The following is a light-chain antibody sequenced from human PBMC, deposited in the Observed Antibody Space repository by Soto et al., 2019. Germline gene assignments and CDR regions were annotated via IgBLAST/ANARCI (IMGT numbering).Light chain of an antibody. CDR3: QPYNNSPLT. Sequence: EFVFTQSPATLSLSPGERATLSCRASQSVSSYLAWYQQKPGQSPRLLIYDASNRATGVPTRFSGSRSGAEFTLTINRLQSEDFSVYYCQPYNNSPLTFGGGTKVDIK. V-gene: IGKV3-15*01. CDR1: QSVSSY. J-gene: IGKJ4*01. CDR2: DAS.